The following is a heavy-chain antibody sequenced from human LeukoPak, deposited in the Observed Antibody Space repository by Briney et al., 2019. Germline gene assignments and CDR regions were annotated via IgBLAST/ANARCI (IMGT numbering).Heavy chain of an antibody. CDR3: ARHYVFVSGGSSFDY. CDR1: GGSISTHY. V-gene: IGHV4-59*08. D-gene: IGHD3-16*01. J-gene: IGHJ4*02. Sequence: PSETLSLTCTVSGGSISTHYWSWIRQPPGKGLEWIGYIYYSGTTNYNPSLKSRVTISLDTSKNQFSLNLNSVTAADTAVYYCARHYVFVSGGSSFDYWGQGTLVTVSS. CDR2: IYYSGTT.